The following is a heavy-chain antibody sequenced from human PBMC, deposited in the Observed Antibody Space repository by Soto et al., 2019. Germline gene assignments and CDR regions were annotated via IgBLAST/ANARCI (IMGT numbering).Heavy chain of an antibody. D-gene: IGHD3-22*01. CDR3: AGVSFQYDGIGYYRGYNGMDV. CDR1: GYSFLNYG. CDR2: ITAHNGNT. Sequence: QVQVVQSGVEVKKPGASVKVSCKATGYSFLNYGVSWVRQAPGQGFEWMGWITAHNGNTNFAQQFHARVTLTTDTSTTTVYMELRSLRSDDTVVYYCAGVSFQYDGIGYYRGYNGMDVWGLGTTVIVSS. V-gene: IGHV1-18*01. J-gene: IGHJ6*02.